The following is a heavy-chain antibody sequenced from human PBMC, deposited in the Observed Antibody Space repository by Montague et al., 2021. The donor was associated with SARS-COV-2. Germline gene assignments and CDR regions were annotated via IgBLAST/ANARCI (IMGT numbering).Heavy chain of an antibody. CDR1: GFIFEDYA. Sequence: SLSLSWSASGFIFEDYAMHWVRQAPGKGLEWVSGISWNSGSIAYADSVKGRFTISRENAKNSLYLQMSSLRPEDTALYYCAKDGGHSSGYYYEGGFDSWGQGTPVTVSS. V-gene: IGHV3-9*01. J-gene: IGHJ4*02. CDR2: ISWNSGSI. CDR3: AKDGGHSSGYYYEGGFDS. D-gene: IGHD3-22*01.